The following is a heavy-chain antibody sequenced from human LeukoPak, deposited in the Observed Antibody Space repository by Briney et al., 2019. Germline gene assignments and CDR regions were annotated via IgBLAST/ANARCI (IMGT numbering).Heavy chain of an antibody. CDR1: GGSISSYC. D-gene: IGHD1-26*01. V-gene: IGHV4-59*01. CDR2: IYYSGST. Sequence: SETLSLTRTVSGGSISSYCWSWIRQPPGKGLEWIGYIYYSGSTNYNPSLKSRVTISVDTSKNQFPLKLSSVTAADTAVYYCAREGARSSDTSGSYPLDYWGQGTLVTVSS. CDR3: AREGARSSDTSGSYPLDY. J-gene: IGHJ4*02.